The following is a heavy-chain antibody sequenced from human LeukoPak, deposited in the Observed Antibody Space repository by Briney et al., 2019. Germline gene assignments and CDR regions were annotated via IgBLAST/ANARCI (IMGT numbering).Heavy chain of an antibody. V-gene: IGHV1-18*01. D-gene: IGHD3-3*01. Sequence: AASVKVSCKASDYTFTNYGISWVRQAPGQGLELMGWISAYNGHTNYAQKLQDRVTMTTDTSTSTAYMELRSLRSDDTAVYYCARTTYYDFWSGSGWFDPWGQGTLVTVSS. CDR1: DYTFTNYG. J-gene: IGHJ5*02. CDR2: ISAYNGHT. CDR3: ARTTYYDFWSGSGWFDP.